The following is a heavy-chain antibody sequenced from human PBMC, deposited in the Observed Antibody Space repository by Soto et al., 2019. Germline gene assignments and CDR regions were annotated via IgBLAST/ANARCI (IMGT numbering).Heavy chain of an antibody. J-gene: IGHJ4*02. CDR1: GGSISSTNW. D-gene: IGHD6-19*01. CDR3: VRDSGNGWKDY. CDR2: IDHSGST. V-gene: IGHV4-4*02. Sequence: TSETLSLTCAVSGGSISSTNWWNWVRQPPGKGLEWIGEIDHSGSTNYNPSLKSRVTMSVDKPKNQFSLKLSSVTAADTAVYYCVRDSGNGWKDYWGQGTLVTVS.